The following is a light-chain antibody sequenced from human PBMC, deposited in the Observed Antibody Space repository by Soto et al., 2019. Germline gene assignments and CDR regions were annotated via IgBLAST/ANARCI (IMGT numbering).Light chain of an antibody. V-gene: IGKV4-1*01. CDR2: WAS. CDR3: QHYFNTPIT. Sequence: EIMMTQSPESLAVSPRLRATLNCKSRHIILHHTDGLNYVAWYQQKPGQPPKRLIYWASTRESWVPDRFSGSGSGTEFTLTISSLQAEDVAVYYCQHYFNTPITFGRGTKVDIK. CDR1: HIILHHTDGLNY. J-gene: IGKJ4*01.